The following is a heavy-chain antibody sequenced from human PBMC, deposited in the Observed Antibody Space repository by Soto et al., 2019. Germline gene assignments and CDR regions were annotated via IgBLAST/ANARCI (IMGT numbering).Heavy chain of an antibody. CDR3: ASGEGGDSSGYVGLLGY. CDR1: GGSISSGGYS. CDR2: IYHSGST. D-gene: IGHD3-22*01. J-gene: IGHJ4*02. Sequence: PSETLSLTCAVSGGSISSGGYSWSWIRQPPGKGLEWIGYIYHSGSTYYNPSLKSRVTISVDRSKNQFSLKLSSVTAADTAVYYCASGEGGDSSGYVGLLGYWGQGTLVTVSS. V-gene: IGHV4-30-2*01.